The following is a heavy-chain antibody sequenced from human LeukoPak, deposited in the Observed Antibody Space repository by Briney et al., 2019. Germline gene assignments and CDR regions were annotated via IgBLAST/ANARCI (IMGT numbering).Heavy chain of an antibody. Sequence: PSETLPLTCTVSGGSISTYYWSWIRQPPGKGLEWIGYIYYSGSINYNPSLKSRVTISVDTSKNQFSLKLSSVTAADTAVYYCARSRGYSYGTTFLDYWGQGTLVTVSS. J-gene: IGHJ4*02. CDR2: IYYSGSI. D-gene: IGHD5-18*01. CDR1: GGSISTYY. CDR3: ARSRGYSYGTTFLDY. V-gene: IGHV4-59*08.